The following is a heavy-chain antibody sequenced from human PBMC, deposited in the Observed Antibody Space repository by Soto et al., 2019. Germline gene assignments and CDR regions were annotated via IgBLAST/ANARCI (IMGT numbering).Heavy chain of an antibody. CDR3: AKCIGWPPEFDY. CDR2: ISGSDATT. V-gene: IGHV3-23*01. CDR1: GFSFHTSA. D-gene: IGHD6-19*01. Sequence: EVQVLESGGNLVQPGGSLRLSCAGSGFSFHTSALSWVRQTPGKGLEWISSISGSDATTFYADSVKGRFTISRDSSKKTLYLQMNRLRAEDTALYYCAKCIGWPPEFDYWGQGTLVTVSS. J-gene: IGHJ4*02.